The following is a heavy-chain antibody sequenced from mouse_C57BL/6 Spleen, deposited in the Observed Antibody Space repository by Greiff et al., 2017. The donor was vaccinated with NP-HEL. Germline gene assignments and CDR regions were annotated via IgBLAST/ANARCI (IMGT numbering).Heavy chain of an antibody. CDR2: INPNNGGT. J-gene: IGHJ3*01. CDR3: ARGAAGFAY. Sequence: EVQLQQSGPELVKPGASVKISCKASGYTFTDYYMNWVKQSHGKSLEWIGDINPNNGGTSYNQKFKGKATLTVDKSSSTAYMERRSLTSEDSAVYYGARGAAGFAYWGQGTLVTVSA. V-gene: IGHV1-26*01. CDR1: GYTFTDYY. D-gene: IGHD3-3*01.